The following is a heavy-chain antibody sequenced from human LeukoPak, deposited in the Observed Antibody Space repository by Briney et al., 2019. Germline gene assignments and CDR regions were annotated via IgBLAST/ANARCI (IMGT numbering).Heavy chain of an antibody. Sequence: ASVKVSCKASGGTFSSYTISWVRQAPGQGLEWMGRIIPILGIANYAQKFQGRVTITADKSTSTAYMELSSLRSEDTAVYHCAREGVTTVTTSPYYYYYMDVWGKGTTVTVSS. CDR1: GGTFSSYT. J-gene: IGHJ6*03. CDR2: IIPILGIA. CDR3: AREGVTTVTTSPYYYYYMDV. V-gene: IGHV1-69*04. D-gene: IGHD4-17*01.